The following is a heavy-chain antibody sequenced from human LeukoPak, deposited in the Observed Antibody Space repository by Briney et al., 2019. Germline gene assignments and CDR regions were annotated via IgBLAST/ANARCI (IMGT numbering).Heavy chain of an antibody. Sequence: GESLRLSCAASGFTVSNNYMNWVRQAPGKGLEWVSLIYSGGSTYYADSVKGRFTISRDNAKNSLYLQMNSLRAEDTAVYYCARGATARNAFDIWGQGTMVTVSS. D-gene: IGHD2-21*02. J-gene: IGHJ3*02. CDR1: GFTVSNNY. V-gene: IGHV3-53*01. CDR2: IYSGGST. CDR3: ARGATARNAFDI.